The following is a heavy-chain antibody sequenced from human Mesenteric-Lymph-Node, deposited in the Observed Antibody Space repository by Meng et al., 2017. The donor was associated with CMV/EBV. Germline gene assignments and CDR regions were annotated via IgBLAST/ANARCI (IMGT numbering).Heavy chain of an antibody. CDR2: SNHSGVP. CDR3: ARGSDIPVNNY. CDR1: GWSFSGYY. J-gene: IGHJ4*02. Sequence: QLQQWVAGLLKPSETLSLTFAFYGWSFSGYYWSCIRRPQGKGLEWIGESNHSGVPNYNPSLKSRVTISLDRSKNQFSLKLSSVTAEDTAVYYGARGSDIPVNNYWGQGTLVTVSS. V-gene: IGHV4-34*01. D-gene: IGHD2-15*01.